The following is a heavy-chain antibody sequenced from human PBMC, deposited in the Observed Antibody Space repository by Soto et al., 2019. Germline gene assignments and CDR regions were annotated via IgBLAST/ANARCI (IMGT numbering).Heavy chain of an antibody. J-gene: IGHJ4*02. D-gene: IGHD3-3*01. CDR1: GYNFAGYW. Sequence: GESLKISCKGSGYNFAGYWIAWVRQMPEKGLELMGIIYPSDSDTRYRPSFQGQVTISADKSISSAYLQWRSLRASDTAMYYCARGGVSTRTFDYWGQGTPVTVSS. V-gene: IGHV5-51*01. CDR3: ARGGVSTRTFDY. CDR2: IYPSDSDT.